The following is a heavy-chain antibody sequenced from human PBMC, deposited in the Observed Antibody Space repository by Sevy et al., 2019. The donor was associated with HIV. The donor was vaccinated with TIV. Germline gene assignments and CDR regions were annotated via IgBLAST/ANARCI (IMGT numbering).Heavy chain of an antibody. V-gene: IGHV4-59*01. CDR3: ARGEWELLEVGYYFDY. CDR2: IYYSGST. Sequence: SETLSLTCTVSGGSISRYYWSWIRQPPGKGLEWIGYIYYSGSTNYNPSLKSRVTISVDTSKNQFSLKLSSVTAADTAVYYCARGEWELLEVGYYFDYWGQGTLVTVSS. CDR1: GGSISRYY. D-gene: IGHD1-26*01. J-gene: IGHJ4*02.